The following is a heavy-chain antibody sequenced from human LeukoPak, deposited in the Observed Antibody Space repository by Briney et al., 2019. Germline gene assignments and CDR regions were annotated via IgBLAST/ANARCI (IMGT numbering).Heavy chain of an antibody. D-gene: IGHD3-3*01. CDR2: INPNSGGT. CDR1: GYTFTSYY. V-gene: IGHV1-2*02. J-gene: IGHJ4*02. Sequence: ASVKVSCKASGYTFTSYYMHWVRQAPGQGLEWMGWINPNSGGTNYAQKFQGRVTMTRDTSISTAYMELSRLRSDDTAVYYCARVLFSIFGVAPFDYWGQGTLVTVSS. CDR3: ARVLFSIFGVAPFDY.